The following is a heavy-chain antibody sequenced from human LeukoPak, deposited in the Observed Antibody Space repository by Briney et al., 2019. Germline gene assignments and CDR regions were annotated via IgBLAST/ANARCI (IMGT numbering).Heavy chain of an antibody. J-gene: IGHJ6*03. Sequence: SETLSLTCAVYGGSFSGYYWSWIRQPPGKGLEWIGEINHSGSTNYNPSLKSRVTISVDTSKNQFSLKLSSVTAADTAVYYCARGWQGRTAYYYYMDVWGKGTMVTVSS. D-gene: IGHD2-21*02. CDR2: INHSGST. CDR1: GGSFSGYY. CDR3: ARGWQGRTAYYYYMDV. V-gene: IGHV4-34*01.